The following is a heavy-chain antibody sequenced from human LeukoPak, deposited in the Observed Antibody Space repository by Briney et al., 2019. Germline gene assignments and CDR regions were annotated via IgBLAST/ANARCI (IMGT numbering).Heavy chain of an antibody. D-gene: IGHD4-23*01. CDR3: ASADYGGVLNYYYYMDV. CDR1: GGTFSSYA. V-gene: IGHV1-69*05. J-gene: IGHJ6*03. Sequence: SVKVSYKASGGTFSSYAISWVQQAPGQGLEWVGGIIPIFGTASYAQKFQGRVTNTTDESTSTAYMELNSLRSEDTAVYYCASADYGGVLNYYYYMDVWGKGTTVTVSS. CDR2: IIPIFGTA.